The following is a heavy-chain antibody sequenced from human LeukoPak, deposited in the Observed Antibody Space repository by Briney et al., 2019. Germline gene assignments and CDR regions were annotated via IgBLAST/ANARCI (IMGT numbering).Heavy chain of an antibody. CDR3: ARDRVVVAAIDY. CDR1: RFTFSDFY. V-gene: IGHV3-11*04. D-gene: IGHD2-15*01. J-gene: IGHJ4*02. CDR2: ISNSGTTI. Sequence: GGSLRLSCAAPRFTFSDFYMSWIRQAPGKGLEWISYISNSGTTIYYADSVKGRFTISRDNAKNSLYLQMNSLRAEDTAVYYCARDRVVVAAIDYWGQGTLVTVSS.